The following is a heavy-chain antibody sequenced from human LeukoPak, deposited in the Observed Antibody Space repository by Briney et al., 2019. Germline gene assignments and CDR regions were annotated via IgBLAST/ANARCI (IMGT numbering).Heavy chain of an antibody. D-gene: IGHD2-2*01. V-gene: IGHV4-31*03. CDR2: IYYSGST. Sequence: NTSETLSLTCTVSGGSISSGGYYWSWIRQHPGKGLERIGYIYYSGSTYYNPSLKSRVTISVDTSKNQFSLKLSSVTAADTAVYYCARGMVPAAMLGHWFDPWGQGTLVTVSS. CDR3: ARGMVPAAMLGHWFDP. CDR1: GGSISSGGYY. J-gene: IGHJ5*02.